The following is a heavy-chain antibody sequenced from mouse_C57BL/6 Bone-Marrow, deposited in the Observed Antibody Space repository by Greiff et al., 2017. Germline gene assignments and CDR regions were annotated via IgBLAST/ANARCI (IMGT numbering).Heavy chain of an antibody. J-gene: IGHJ1*03. CDR2: IHPNSGST. Sequence: QVQLQQPGAELVKPGASVKLSCTASGYTFTSYWMHWVKQRPGQGLEWIGMIHPNSGSTNYNEKFKSKATLTVDKSSSTAYMQLSSLTSEDSAVYYCAPIYSNLFYWYFDVWGTGTTVTVSS. CDR3: APIYSNLFYWYFDV. CDR1: GYTFTSYW. D-gene: IGHD2-5*01. V-gene: IGHV1-64*01.